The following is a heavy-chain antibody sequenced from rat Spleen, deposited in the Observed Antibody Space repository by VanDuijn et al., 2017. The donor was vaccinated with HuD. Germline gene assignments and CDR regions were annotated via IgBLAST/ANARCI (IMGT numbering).Heavy chain of an antibody. CDR2: IRPKPYNYAT. CDR1: GFAFSNVA. Sequence: VQVVESGGGLVQPKESLKISCAASGFAFSNVAMFWVRQAPGKGLEWMARIRPKPYNYATYYADSVKGRFTISRDDSESMVHLQMDNLKTEDTAMYYCTAAGATVGAYWGQGVMVTVSS. J-gene: IGHJ2*01. CDR3: TAAGATVGAY. V-gene: IGHV10-5*01. D-gene: IGHD4-3*01.